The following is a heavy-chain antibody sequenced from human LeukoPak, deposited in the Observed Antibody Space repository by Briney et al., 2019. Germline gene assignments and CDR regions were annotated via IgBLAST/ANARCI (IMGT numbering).Heavy chain of an antibody. J-gene: IGHJ5*02. CDR1: GGPISGGEYH. D-gene: IGHD2-15*01. Sequence: PSETLSLTCTVSGGPISGGEYHWSWIRQPPGKGLEWIGYIYNSATYYNPSLKSRVSISEDTSNNHFSLKVNSVTAADTAVYCASYRVNEGGRGSWGQGTLVTVSS. CDR2: IYNSAT. V-gene: IGHV4-30-4*01. CDR3: SYRVNEGGRGS.